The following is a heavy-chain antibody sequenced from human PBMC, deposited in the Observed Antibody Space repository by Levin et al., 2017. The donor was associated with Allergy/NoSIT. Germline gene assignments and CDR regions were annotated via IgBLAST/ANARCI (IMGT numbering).Heavy chain of an antibody. J-gene: IGHJ4*02. CDR3: ARETLIVATMGLDY. V-gene: IGHV3-64*01. D-gene: IGHD5-12*01. CDR2: ISSNGGST. Sequence: GGSLRLSCAASGFTFSSYAMHWVRQAPGKGLEYVSAISSNGGSTYYANSVKGRFTISRDNSKNTLYLQMGSLRAEDMAVYYCARETLIVATMGLDYWGQGTLVTVSS. CDR1: GFTFSSYA.